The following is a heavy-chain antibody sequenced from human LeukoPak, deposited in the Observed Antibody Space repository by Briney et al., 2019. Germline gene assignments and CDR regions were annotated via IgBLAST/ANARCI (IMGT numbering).Heavy chain of an antibody. J-gene: IGHJ3*02. V-gene: IGHV1-69*05. CDR1: GGTFSSYA. CDR3: ARDFDFRGYSYGYGENAFDI. CDR2: IIPIFGTA. Sequence: SVKVSCKASGGTFSSYAISWVRQAPGQGLEWMGKIIPIFGTANYAQKFQGRVTITTDESTSTAYMELSSLRSEDTAVYYCARDFDFRGYSYGYGENAFDIWGQGTMVTVSS. D-gene: IGHD5-18*01.